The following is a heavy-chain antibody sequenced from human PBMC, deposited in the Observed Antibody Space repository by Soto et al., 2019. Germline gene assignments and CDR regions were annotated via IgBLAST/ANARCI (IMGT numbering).Heavy chain of an antibody. J-gene: IGHJ6*02. V-gene: IGHV4-31*03. CDR2: IFYSGST. CDR3: AREGGALNV. Sequence: LSLTCTVSGGSIRRGGYYWSWIRQHPGKGLEWIGYIFYSGSTYYNPSLKSRVTISVDTSKNQFSLKLSSVTAADTAVYYCAREGGALNVWGQGTTVTVSS. CDR1: GGSIRRGGYY.